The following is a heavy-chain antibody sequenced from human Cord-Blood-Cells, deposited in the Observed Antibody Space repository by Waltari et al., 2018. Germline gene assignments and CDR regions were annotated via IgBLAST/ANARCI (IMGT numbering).Heavy chain of an antibody. J-gene: IGHJ3*02. Sequence: QVQLVQSGAEVKKPGSSVKVSCKASGGTFRSYAISWVAQAPGPGLEWMGRMHPILGRANYAQKFQGRVTITADKSTSTAYMELSSLRSEDTAVYYCARHPYCSSTSCYNDAFDIWGQGTMVTVSS. D-gene: IGHD2-2*02. CDR1: GGTFRSYA. V-gene: IGHV1-69*09. CDR2: MHPILGRA. CDR3: ARHPYCSSTSCYNDAFDI.